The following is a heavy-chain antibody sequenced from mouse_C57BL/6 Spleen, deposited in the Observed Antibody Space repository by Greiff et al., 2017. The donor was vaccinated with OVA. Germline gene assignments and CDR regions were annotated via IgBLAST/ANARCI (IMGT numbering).Heavy chain of an antibody. Sequence: QVQLQQSGAELGRPGASVKLSCKASGYTFTSYGISWVKQRTGQGLEWIGEIYPRSGNTYYNEKFKGKATLTADKSSSTAYMELRSLTSEDSAVYFCARKTGSPYYIDYWGQGTTLTVSS. CDR3: ARKTGSPYYIDY. D-gene: IGHD4-1*01. CDR1: GYTFTSYG. V-gene: IGHV1-81*01. CDR2: IYPRSGNT. J-gene: IGHJ2*01.